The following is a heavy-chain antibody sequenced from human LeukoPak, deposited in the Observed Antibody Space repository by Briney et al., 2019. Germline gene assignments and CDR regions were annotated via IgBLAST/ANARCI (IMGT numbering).Heavy chain of an antibody. CDR1: GGTFSSYA. CDR2: IIPIFGTA. J-gene: IGHJ4*02. Sequence: GASVKVSCKASGGTFSSYAISWVRQAPGQGLEWMGGIIPIFGTANYAQKFQGRVTITADESTSTAYMELSSLRPEDTAVYYCAMIGYCSGACLDYWGQGTLVTVSS. V-gene: IGHV1-69*13. CDR3: AMIGYCSGACLDY. D-gene: IGHD2-15*01.